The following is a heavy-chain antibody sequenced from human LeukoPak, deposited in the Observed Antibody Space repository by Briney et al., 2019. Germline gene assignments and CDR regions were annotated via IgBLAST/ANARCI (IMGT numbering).Heavy chain of an antibody. CDR2: IIPIFGTA. V-gene: IGHV1-69*05. Sequence: ASVKVSCKASGGIFSSYAISWVRQAPGQGLEWMGGIIPIFGTANYAQKFQGRVTITTDESTSTVYMELSSLRSEDTAVYYCASVATPDLNSYYFDYWGQGTLVTVSS. CDR1: GGIFSSYA. J-gene: IGHJ4*02. D-gene: IGHD2-15*01. CDR3: ASVATPDLNSYYFDY.